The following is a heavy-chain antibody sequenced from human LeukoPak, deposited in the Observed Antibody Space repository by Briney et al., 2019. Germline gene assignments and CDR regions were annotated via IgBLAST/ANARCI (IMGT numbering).Heavy chain of an antibody. CDR2: IKKDGSEK. CDR1: GFTFSSYW. V-gene: IGHV3-7*01. Sequence: GGSLRPSCAASGFTFSSYWMSWVRQAPGKGLEWVANIKKDGSEKYYVDSVKGRFTISRDNAKNSLYLQMNSLRAEDTAVYYCARHDYSNYGTFDYWGQGTLVTVSS. J-gene: IGHJ4*02. CDR3: ARHDYSNYGTFDY. D-gene: IGHD4-11*01.